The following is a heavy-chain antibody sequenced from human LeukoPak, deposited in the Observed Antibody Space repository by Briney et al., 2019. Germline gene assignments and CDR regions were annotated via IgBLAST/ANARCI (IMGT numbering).Heavy chain of an antibody. V-gene: IGHV1-69*05. Sequence: SVKVSCKASGGTFSSYAISWVRQAPGQGLEWMGGIIPIFGTANYAQKFQGRVTITTDESTSTAYMELSSLRSEDTAVYYCARVRHVWGSYPAIPYYYYYMDVWGKGTTVTVSS. CDR3: ARVRHVWGSYPAIPYYYYYMDV. CDR2: IIPIFGTA. CDR1: GGTFSSYA. J-gene: IGHJ6*03. D-gene: IGHD3-16*02.